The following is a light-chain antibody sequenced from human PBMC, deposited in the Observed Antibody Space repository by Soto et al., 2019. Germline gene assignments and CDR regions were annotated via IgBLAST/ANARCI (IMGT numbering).Light chain of an antibody. CDR3: QQFDNLPFT. CDR1: QDINNY. V-gene: IGKV1-33*01. CDR2: DSS. Sequence: DIQMTQSPSSLSASVGDRVTIICQASQDINNYLNGYQQKPGKAPKLLIYDSSNLEIGVPSRFSGSGYGTRFSFTISSLQPEDIATYYSQQFDNLPFTFGQGTRLEIK. J-gene: IGKJ5*01.